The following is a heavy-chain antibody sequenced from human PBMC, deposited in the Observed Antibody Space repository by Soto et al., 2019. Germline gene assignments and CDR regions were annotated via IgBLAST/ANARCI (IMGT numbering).Heavy chain of an antibody. D-gene: IGHD4-17*01. V-gene: IGHV3-49*04. J-gene: IGHJ2*01. CDR3: TRDDYGSREKSPGDWYFDL. CDR1: GFTFSSYA. Sequence: PGGSLRLSCAASGFTFSSYAMHWVRQAPGKGLEWVGFIRSKAYGGTTEYAASVKGRFTISRDDSKSIAYLQMNSLKTEDTAVYYCTRDDYGSREKSPGDWYFDLWGRGTLVTVSS. CDR2: IRSKAYGGTT.